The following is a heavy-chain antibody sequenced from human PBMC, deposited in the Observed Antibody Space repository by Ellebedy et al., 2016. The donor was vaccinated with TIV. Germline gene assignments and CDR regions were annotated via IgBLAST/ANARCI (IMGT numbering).Heavy chain of an antibody. CDR3: ARAPIYDFWSGYYRNGFDP. CDR1: GGSFSGYY. V-gene: IGHV4-34*01. CDR2: INHSGST. D-gene: IGHD3-3*01. J-gene: IGHJ5*02. Sequence: GSLRLSXAVYGGSFSGYYWSWIRQPPGKGLEWIGEINHSGSTNYNPSLKSRVTISVDTSKNQFSLKLSSVTAADTAVYYCARAPIYDFWSGYYRNGFDPWGQGTLVTVSS.